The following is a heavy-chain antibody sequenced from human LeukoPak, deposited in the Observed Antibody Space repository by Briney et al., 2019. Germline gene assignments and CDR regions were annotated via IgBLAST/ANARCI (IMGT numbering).Heavy chain of an antibody. V-gene: IGHV4-4*07. CDR2: IYTSGST. Sequence: PSETLSLTCTVSGGSISSYYWSWIRQPAGKGLEWIGRIYTSGSTNYNPSLKSRVTMSVDTSKNRFSLKLSSVTAADTAVYYCARRSPYSTGWSSYFDYWGQGALVTVSS. J-gene: IGHJ4*02. CDR3: ARRSPYSTGWSSYFDY. CDR1: GGSISSYY. D-gene: IGHD6-19*01.